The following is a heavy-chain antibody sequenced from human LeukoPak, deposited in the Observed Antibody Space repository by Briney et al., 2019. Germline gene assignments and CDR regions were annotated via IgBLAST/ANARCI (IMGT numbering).Heavy chain of an antibody. CDR2: IYYSGST. Sequence: SETLSLTCTVSGGSISSSSYYWGWIRQPPGKGLEWIGSIYYSGSTYYNPSLKSRVTISVDTSKNQFSLKLSSVTAADTAVYYCARGLCDICSSTSCYYRGCWYFDLWGRGTLVTVSS. CDR1: GGSISSSSYY. CDR3: ARGLCDICSSTSCYYRGCWYFDL. V-gene: IGHV4-39*01. J-gene: IGHJ2*01. D-gene: IGHD2-2*01.